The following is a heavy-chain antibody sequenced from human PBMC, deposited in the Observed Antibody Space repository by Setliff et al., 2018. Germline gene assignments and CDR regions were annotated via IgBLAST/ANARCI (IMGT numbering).Heavy chain of an antibody. Sequence: GGSLRLSCAASGFTFSSYSMNWVRQAPGKGLEWVSYISSSSSTIYYADSVKGRFTISRDNARNSLYLQMNSLRAEDTAVYYCARDRGSGSYFLRYFDYWGQGTLVTVSS. D-gene: IGHD1-26*01. J-gene: IGHJ4*02. V-gene: IGHV3-48*01. CDR3: ARDRGSGSYFLRYFDY. CDR2: ISSSSSTI. CDR1: GFTFSSYS.